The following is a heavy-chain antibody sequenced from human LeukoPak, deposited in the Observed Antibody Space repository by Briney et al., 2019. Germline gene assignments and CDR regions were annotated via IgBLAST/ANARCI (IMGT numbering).Heavy chain of an antibody. D-gene: IGHD3-10*01. J-gene: IGHJ4*02. V-gene: IGHV3-74*01. CDR2: INSDGSST. Sequence: GGSLRLSCAASGFTFSGYWMHWVRQAPGKGLVWVSRINSDGSSTNYADSVKGRFTISRDNSKNTLYLQMNSLRAEDTAVYYCAKDQFSRLLWFGEPLIDYWGQGTLVTVSS. CDR3: AKDQFSRLLWFGEPLIDY. CDR1: GFTFSGYW.